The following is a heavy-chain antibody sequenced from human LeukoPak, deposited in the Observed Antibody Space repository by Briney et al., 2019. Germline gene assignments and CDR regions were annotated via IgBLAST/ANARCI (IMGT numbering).Heavy chain of an antibody. D-gene: IGHD3-22*01. V-gene: IGHV3-21*01. CDR3: ARGQPYYDSCSHFDY. Sequence: PGGSMRLSCAASGFTFSSYSMNWVRQAPGKGLEWVSSISSSSSYIYYADSVKGRFTISRDNAKNSLYLQMNSLRAEDTAVYYCARGQPYYDSCSHFDYWGQGTPVTVSS. CDR1: GFTFSSYS. CDR2: ISSSSSYI. J-gene: IGHJ4*02.